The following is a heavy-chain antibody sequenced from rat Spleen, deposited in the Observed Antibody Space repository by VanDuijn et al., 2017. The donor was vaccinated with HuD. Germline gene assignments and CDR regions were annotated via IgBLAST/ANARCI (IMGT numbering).Heavy chain of an antibody. D-gene: IGHD2-1*01. CDR1: GFTFSNYW. J-gene: IGHJ3*01. V-gene: IGHV5-31*01. CDR2: ISSGGGGT. Sequence: EVQLVESGGGLVQPGRSLKLSCVASGFTFSNYWMTWVRQTPKKGLDWVASISSGGGGTYYPDSVKARFTVSRDNAHGTLYLQMDSLRSEDTASYYCARRDTYGWFPYWGQGTLVTVSS. CDR3: ARRDTYGWFPY.